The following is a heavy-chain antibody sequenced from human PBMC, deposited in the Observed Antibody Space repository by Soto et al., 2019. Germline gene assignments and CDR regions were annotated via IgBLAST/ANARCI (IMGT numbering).Heavy chain of an antibody. Sequence: GGSLRLSCAASGFTFKNYYMSWLRQAPGRGLEWLAYINPGGGQTYYLESVKGRFTISRDNSKNTLYLQMNSLRAEDTAVYYCAKDQDSYGSYWGQGTLVTVSS. CDR1: GFTFKNYY. V-gene: IGHV3-7*03. D-gene: IGHD5-18*01. CDR3: AKDQDSYGSY. J-gene: IGHJ4*02. CDR2: INPGGGQT.